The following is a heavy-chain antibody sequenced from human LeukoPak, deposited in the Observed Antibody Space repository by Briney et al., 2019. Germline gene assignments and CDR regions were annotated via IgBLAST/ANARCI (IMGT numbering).Heavy chain of an antibody. V-gene: IGHV4-59*01. D-gene: IGHD4-17*01. Sequence: SETLSLTCTVSGGSISNYYWSWIRQPPGKGLEWIGYIYYSGSTNYNPSLMSRVIISVDTSENQFSLKLSSVAAADTAVYYCARDYGDYFDYWGQGTLVTVSS. CDR2: IYYSGST. CDR1: GGSISNYY. CDR3: ARDYGDYFDY. J-gene: IGHJ4*02.